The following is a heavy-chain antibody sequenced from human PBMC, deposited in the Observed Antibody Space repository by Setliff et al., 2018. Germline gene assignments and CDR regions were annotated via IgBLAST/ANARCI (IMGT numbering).Heavy chain of an antibody. J-gene: IGHJ4*02. CDR3: ARGGTYRYFDY. V-gene: IGHV4-61*10. Sequence: SETLSLTCTVSGGSVNSGYDNWNWLRQPAGKGLEWIGHINRRGSTNFSPSLKSRVTISLDTSKNQFSLKLSSVIAADTAVYYCARGGTYRYFDYWGQGTLVTVSS. CDR1: GGSVNSGYDN. D-gene: IGHD1-26*01. CDR2: INRRGST.